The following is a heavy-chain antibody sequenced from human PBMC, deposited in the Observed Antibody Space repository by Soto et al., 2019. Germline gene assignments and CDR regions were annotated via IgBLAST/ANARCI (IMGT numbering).Heavy chain of an antibody. Sequence: ASVKVSCKASGYTFTSYDINWVRQATGQGLEWMGWMNPNSGNTGYAQKFQGRVTMTRNTSISTAYMELSSLRSEDTAVYYCARVDSSSGQYYYYMDVWGKGTTVTVSS. CDR2: MNPNSGNT. J-gene: IGHJ6*03. D-gene: IGHD6-13*01. CDR3: ARVDSSSGQYYYYMDV. V-gene: IGHV1-8*01. CDR1: GYTFTSYD.